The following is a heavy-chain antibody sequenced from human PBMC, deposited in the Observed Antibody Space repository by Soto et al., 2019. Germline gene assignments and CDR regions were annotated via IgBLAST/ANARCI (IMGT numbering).Heavy chain of an antibody. Sequence: GASVKVSCKASGYTFTDYYMHWVRQAPGQGLEWMGWINPNSGGTNYAQKFQGWVTMTRDTSISTAYMEVSRLRSDDTAVYYCTTAWRYYYDSSGSSFDYWGQGTLVTVSS. CDR2: INPNSGGT. D-gene: IGHD3-22*01. CDR1: GYTFTDYY. CDR3: TTAWRYYYDSSGSSFDY. V-gene: IGHV1-2*04. J-gene: IGHJ4*02.